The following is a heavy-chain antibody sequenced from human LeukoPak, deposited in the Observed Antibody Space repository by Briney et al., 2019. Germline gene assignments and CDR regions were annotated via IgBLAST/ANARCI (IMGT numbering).Heavy chain of an antibody. CDR3: ARDFSYYDSSGPTGWFDP. J-gene: IGHJ5*02. D-gene: IGHD3-22*01. Sequence: PSETLSLTCTVSGYSISSGYYWGWIRQPPGKGLEWIGSIYHSGRTFYNPSLKSRVTISVDTSKNQFSLKLTSVTAADTAVYYCARDFSYYDSSGPTGWFDPWGQGTLVTVSS. V-gene: IGHV4-38-2*02. CDR1: GYSISSGYY. CDR2: IYHSGRT.